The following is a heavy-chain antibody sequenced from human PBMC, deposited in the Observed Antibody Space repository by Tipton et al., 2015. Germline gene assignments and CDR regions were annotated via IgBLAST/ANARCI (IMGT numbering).Heavy chain of an antibody. CDR3: ARDAWAGDTRGFYYIY. J-gene: IGHJ4*02. CDR1: DGSISSYY. CDR2: IDFRGST. Sequence: TLSLTCTVSDGSISSYYWSWIRQPPGMRLEWIGYIDFRGSTEYNPSLKSRVSISVDTSKNQFSLRLNSVTAADTAVYYCARDAWAGDTRGFYYIYWGRGTLVSVSS. D-gene: IGHD3-22*01. V-gene: IGHV4-59*01.